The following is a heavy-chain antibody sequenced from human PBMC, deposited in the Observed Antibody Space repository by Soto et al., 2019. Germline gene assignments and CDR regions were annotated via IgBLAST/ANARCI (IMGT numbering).Heavy chain of an antibody. CDR2: IYYSANT. CDR3: ARSGGKSYYYGMDV. V-gene: IGHV4-31*02. D-gene: IGHD3-10*01. Sequence: QVQLQESGPGLVKPSQTLSLTCSVSGGSISSGGYYWSWIRQPPWKGLEWIGYIYYSANTHYNPSLKGRVSISADTSKNQFSLNLSSVTAADTAVYYCARSGGKSYYYGMDVWGQGTTVTVSS. CDR1: GGSISSGGYY. J-gene: IGHJ6*02.